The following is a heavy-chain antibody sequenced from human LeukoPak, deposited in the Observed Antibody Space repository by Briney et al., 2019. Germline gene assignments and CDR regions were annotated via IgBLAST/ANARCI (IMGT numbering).Heavy chain of an antibody. D-gene: IGHD3-3*01. J-gene: IGHJ5*02. V-gene: IGHV1-2*02. CDR2: INPNSGGT. CDR3: ARDAKANYDFWSGYGSYNWFDP. CDR1: GYTFTGYY. Sequence: ASVKVSCKASGYTFTGYYMHWVRQAPGQGLEWMGWINPNSGGTNYAQKFQGRVTMTRDTSISTAYMELSRLRSDDTAVYYCARDAKANYDFWSGYGSYNWFDPWGQGTLVTVSS.